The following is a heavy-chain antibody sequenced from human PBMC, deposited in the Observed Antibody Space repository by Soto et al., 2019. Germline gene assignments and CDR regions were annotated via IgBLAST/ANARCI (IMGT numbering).Heavy chain of an antibody. Sequence: QVQLQESGPGLVKPSETLSLTCTVSGGSISSYYWTWIRQPPGKGLEWIGYVYSGDRTNYNPSLKSRVTISGDTSKNQFSLKLSSVTAADTAVYYCAIQDGWYDIEYWGQGTLVTVSS. V-gene: IGHV4-59*08. CDR1: GGSISSYY. CDR3: AIQDGWYDIEY. J-gene: IGHJ4*02. CDR2: VYSGDRT. D-gene: IGHD6-19*01.